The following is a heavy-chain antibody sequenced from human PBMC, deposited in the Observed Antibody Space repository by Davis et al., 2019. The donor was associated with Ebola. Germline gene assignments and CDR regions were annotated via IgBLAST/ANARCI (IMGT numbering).Heavy chain of an antibody. CDR2: ISSSGHNT. CDR3: AKHQLYCSTTSCYL. V-gene: IGHV3-23*01. D-gene: IGHD2-2*01. J-gene: IGHJ3*01. Sequence: PGGSLRLSCAASGFTFSSYAMTWVRQAPGKGLEWASAISSSGHNTYYADSVKGRFTISRDNSKNTVYLQMNSLRAEDTAIYYCAKHQLYCSTTSCYLWGQGTMVTVSS. CDR1: GFTFSSYA.